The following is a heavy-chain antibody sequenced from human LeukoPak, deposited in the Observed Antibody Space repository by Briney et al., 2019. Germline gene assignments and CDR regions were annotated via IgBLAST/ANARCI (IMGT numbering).Heavy chain of an antibody. J-gene: IGHJ4*02. V-gene: IGHV3-33*01. CDR1: GFTFSSYG. Sequence: GGSLRLSCAASGFTFSSYGIHWVRQAPGKGLEWVAVIWYDGTNKYYADSVEGRFTISRDNSKNTLFLQMNSLRAEDTAVYYCARTRYNSGGGDYWGQGTPVTVSP. CDR2: IWYDGTNK. D-gene: IGHD6-19*01. CDR3: ARTRYNSGGGDY.